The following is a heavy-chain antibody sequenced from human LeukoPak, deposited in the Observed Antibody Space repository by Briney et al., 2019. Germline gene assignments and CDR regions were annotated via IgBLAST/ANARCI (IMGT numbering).Heavy chain of an antibody. J-gene: IGHJ4*02. CDR1: GFTFSSYA. D-gene: IGHD3-10*01. V-gene: IGHV3-30*04. Sequence: GRSLRLSCAASGFTFSSYAMHWVRQAPGKGLEWVAVISYDGSNKYYADSVKGRFTISRDNSKNTLYLQMNSLRAEDTAVYYCAKDRGFGELLYKGLDYWGQGTLVTVSS. CDR3: AKDRGFGELLYKGLDY. CDR2: ISYDGSNK.